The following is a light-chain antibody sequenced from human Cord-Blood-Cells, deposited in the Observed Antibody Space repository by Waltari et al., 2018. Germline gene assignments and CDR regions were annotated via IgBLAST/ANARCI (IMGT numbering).Light chain of an antibody. Sequence: EIVLTQSPATLSWSPGERATLSCRASQSVSSYLAWYQQKPDQAPRLLIYDASNRATGIPARFSGSGSGTDFTLTISSLEPEDFAVYYCQQRSNWPITFGQRTRLQIK. CDR1: QSVSSY. CDR3: QQRSNWPIT. CDR2: DAS. J-gene: IGKJ5*01. V-gene: IGKV3-11*01.